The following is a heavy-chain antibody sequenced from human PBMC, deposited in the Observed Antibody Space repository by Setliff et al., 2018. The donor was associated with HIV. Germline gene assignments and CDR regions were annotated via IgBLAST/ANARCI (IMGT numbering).Heavy chain of an antibody. V-gene: IGHV3-21*01. D-gene: IGHD6-13*01. J-gene: IGHJ2*01. CDR2: ISSSSSYI. CDR1: GFTFSSYS. Sequence: GGSLRLSCAASGFTFSSYSMTWVRQAPGKGLEWVSSISSSSSYIYYADSVKGRFTISRDNAKNSLYLQMNSLRAEDTAVYYCARHRAAAVTWYFDLWGRGTLVTVSS. CDR3: ARHRAAAVTWYFDL.